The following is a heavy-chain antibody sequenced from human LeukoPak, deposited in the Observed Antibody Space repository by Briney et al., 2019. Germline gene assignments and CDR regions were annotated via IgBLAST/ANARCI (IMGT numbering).Heavy chain of an antibody. J-gene: IGHJ4*02. D-gene: IGHD3-22*01. Sequence: ASVKVSCKASGYTFTGYYMHWVRQAPGQGLEWMGWISPNSGGTSYAQKFQGRVTMTRDTSTSTVYMELSSLRSEDTAVYYCARALDPSYYYDSSGSGFWGQGTLVTVSS. CDR1: GYTFTGYY. V-gene: IGHV1-2*02. CDR2: ISPNSGGT. CDR3: ARALDPSYYYDSSGSGF.